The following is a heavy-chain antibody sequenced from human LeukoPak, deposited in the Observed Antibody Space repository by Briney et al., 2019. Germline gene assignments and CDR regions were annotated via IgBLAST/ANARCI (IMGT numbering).Heavy chain of an antibody. D-gene: IGHD2-21*01. V-gene: IGHV3-23*01. CDR1: GFTFSNYA. Sequence: GSLRLSCTASGFTFSNYAMSWVRQAPGKGLEWVSSISASGGSIYYADSVKGRFTISRDNSKNTLYLQMSSLRAEDTAVYYCAKGVENYYYGMDVWGQGTTVTVSS. CDR2: ISASGGSI. J-gene: IGHJ6*02. CDR3: AKGVENYYYGMDV.